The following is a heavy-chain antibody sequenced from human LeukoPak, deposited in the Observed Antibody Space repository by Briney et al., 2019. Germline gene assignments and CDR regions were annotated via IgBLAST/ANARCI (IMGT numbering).Heavy chain of an antibody. D-gene: IGHD2-2*01. CDR1: GGSFSGYY. Sequence: SETLSLTCAVYGGSFSGYYWSWIRQPPGKGLEWIGEINHSGSTNYNPSLKSRVTISVDTSKNQFSLKLSSVTAADTAVYYCARVRVRSSTSPPVPWGQGTLVTVSS. J-gene: IGHJ5*02. V-gene: IGHV4-34*01. CDR3: ARVRVRSSTSPPVP. CDR2: INHSGST.